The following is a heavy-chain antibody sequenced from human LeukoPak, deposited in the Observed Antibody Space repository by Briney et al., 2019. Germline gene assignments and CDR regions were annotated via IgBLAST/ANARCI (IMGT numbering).Heavy chain of an antibody. CDR1: GFTFSDYY. V-gene: IGHV3-11*04. D-gene: IGHD6-6*01. CDR3: ARDRGEYSSSAFDY. CDR2: ISSSGGTI. Sequence: GGSLRLSCAASGFTFSDYYMSWIRQAPGKGVEWVSSISSSGGTIYYADSVKGRFTISRDNAKNSLYLQMNSLRAEDTAVYYCARDRGEYSSSAFDYWGQGTLVTVSS. J-gene: IGHJ4*02.